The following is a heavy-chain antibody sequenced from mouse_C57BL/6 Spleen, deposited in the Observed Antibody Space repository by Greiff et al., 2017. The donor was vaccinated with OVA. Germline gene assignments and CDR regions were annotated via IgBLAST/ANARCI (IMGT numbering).Heavy chain of an antibody. V-gene: IGHV1-69*01. CDR1: GYTFTSYW. J-gene: IGHJ4*01. D-gene: IGHD1-1*01. Sequence: VQLQQPGAELVMPGASVKLSCKASGYTFTSYWMHWVKQRPGQGLEWIGEIDPSDSYTNYNQKFKGKSTLTVDKSSSTAYMQLSSLTSEDSAVYYCARSLYYGSSYVYYAMDYWGQGTSVTVSS. CDR3: ARSLYYGSSYVYYAMDY. CDR2: IDPSDSYT.